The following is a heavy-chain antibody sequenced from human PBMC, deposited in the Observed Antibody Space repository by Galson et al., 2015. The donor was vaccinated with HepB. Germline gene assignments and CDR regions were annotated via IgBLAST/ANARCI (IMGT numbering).Heavy chain of an antibody. J-gene: IGHJ3*02. Sequence: QSGAEVKKPGESLRISCKGSGYSFTSYWISWVRQMPGKGLEWMGRIDPSDSYTNYSPSFQGHVTISADKSISTAYLQWSSLKASDTAMYYCARHLPSSSYSSSWYVDAFDIWGQGTMVTVSS. D-gene: IGHD6-13*01. V-gene: IGHV5-10-1*01. CDR2: IDPSDSYT. CDR1: GYSFTSYW. CDR3: ARHLPSSSYSSSWYVDAFDI.